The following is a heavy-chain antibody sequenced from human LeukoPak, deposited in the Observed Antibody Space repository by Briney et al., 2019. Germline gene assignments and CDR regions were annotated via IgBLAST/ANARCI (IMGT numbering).Heavy chain of an antibody. V-gene: IGHV4-59*11. CDR2: IYYSGST. D-gene: IGHD1-26*01. CDR3: ARRGGVGGSGAFDI. Sequence: SETLSLTCTVSGGSISSHYWSWIRQPPGKGLEWIGYIYYSGSTNYNPSLKSRVTISVDTSKNQFSLKLSSVTAADTAVYYCARRGGVGGSGAFDIWGQGTMVTVSS. CDR1: GGSISSHY. J-gene: IGHJ3*02.